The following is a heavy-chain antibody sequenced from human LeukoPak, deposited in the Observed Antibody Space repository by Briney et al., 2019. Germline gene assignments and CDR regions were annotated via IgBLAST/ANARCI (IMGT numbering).Heavy chain of an antibody. CDR3: AKDRDFGSGSYYKVDY. CDR1: GFTFSSYA. D-gene: IGHD3-10*01. CDR2: ITDTGVKT. Sequence: PGGSLRLSCAASGFTFSSYAMTWVRQAPGKGLEWVSSITDTGVKTYYADSVKGRFAISRDNSKNTLDLQMNSLRAEDTAVYYCAKDRDFGSGSYYKVDYWGQGTLVTVSS. J-gene: IGHJ4*02. V-gene: IGHV3-23*01.